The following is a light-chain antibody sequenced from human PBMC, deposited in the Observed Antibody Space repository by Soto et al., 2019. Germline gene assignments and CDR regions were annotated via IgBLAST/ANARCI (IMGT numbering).Light chain of an antibody. J-gene: IGLJ3*02. V-gene: IGLV2-14*01. CDR2: DVS. CDR1: SSDVGGYNY. CDR3: SSYTSISTWV. Sequence: QSVLTQPASVSGSPGQSIAISCTGTSSDVGGYNYVSWYQQYPGKAPKLMIYDVSNRPSGVSNRFSGSKSGNTASLTISGLQAEDEADYHCSSYTSISTWVFGGGTKLTVL.